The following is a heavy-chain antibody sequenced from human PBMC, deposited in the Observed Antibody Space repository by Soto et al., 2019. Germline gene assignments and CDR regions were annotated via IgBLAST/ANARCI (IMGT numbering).Heavy chain of an antibody. J-gene: IGHJ4*02. CDR1: GDSFTSSNW. Sequence: QVQLQESGPGLVKPSGTLSLTCAVSGDSFTSSNWWTWVRQPPGKGLEWIGDLLHTGHTDYSPSLKSRVTISVDTSNRRFSLSLTSVTAADTAVYYCARSPRRVDGKWFLDYWGQGTLVTVSS. V-gene: IGHV4-4*02. CDR2: LLHTGHT. CDR3: ARSPRRVDGKWFLDY. D-gene: IGHD3-22*01.